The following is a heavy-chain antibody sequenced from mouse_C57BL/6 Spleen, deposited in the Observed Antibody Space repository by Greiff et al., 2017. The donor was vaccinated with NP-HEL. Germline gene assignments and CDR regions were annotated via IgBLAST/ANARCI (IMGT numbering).Heavy chain of an antibody. J-gene: IGHJ4*01. CDR3: AIDDYSDAMDY. V-gene: IGHV1-69*01. CDR1: GYTFTSYW. CDR2: IDPSDSYT. Sequence: VQLQQPGAELVMPGASVKLSCKASGYTFTSYWMHWVKQRPGQGLEWIGEIDPSDSYTNYNQNFKGKSTLTVDKSSSTADMQLSSLTSDDSAVYYCAIDDYSDAMDYWGQGTSVTVSS. D-gene: IGHD2-4*01.